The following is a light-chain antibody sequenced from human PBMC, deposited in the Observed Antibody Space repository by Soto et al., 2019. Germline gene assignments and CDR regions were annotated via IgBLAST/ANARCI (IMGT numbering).Light chain of an antibody. CDR1: QVIENS. J-gene: IGKJ5*01. Sequence: DIQMTQSPSSLSASVGDRVTITCRASQVIENSLAWYQQKPGTVPKLLIYSASTLQSGVPSRFSGSASGTDFTLTISSLQPEDVATYYCQKYNNVPATFGQGTRLEIK. CDR2: SAS. V-gene: IGKV1-27*01. CDR3: QKYNNVPAT.